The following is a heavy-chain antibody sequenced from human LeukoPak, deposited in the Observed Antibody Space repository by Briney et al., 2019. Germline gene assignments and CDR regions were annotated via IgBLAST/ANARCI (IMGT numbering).Heavy chain of an antibody. CDR1: GFTFSSYA. D-gene: IGHD3-22*01. CDR3: AREQVTMIVVANWFDP. J-gene: IGHJ5*02. CDR2: ISYDGSNK. V-gene: IGHV3-30*04. Sequence: GRSLRLSCAASGFTFSSYAMHWVRQAPGKGLEWVAVISYDGSNKYYADSVKGRFTIPRDNSKNTLYLQMNSLRAEDTAVYYCAREQVTMIVVANWFDPWGQGTLVTVSS.